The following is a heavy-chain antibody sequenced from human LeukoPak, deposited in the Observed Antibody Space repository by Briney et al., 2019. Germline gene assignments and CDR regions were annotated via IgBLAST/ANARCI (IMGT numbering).Heavy chain of an antibody. CDR1: GFTFSTYA. J-gene: IGHJ6*03. D-gene: IGHD2-2*01. V-gene: IGHV3-30*04. CDR2: ISTGGGSK. Sequence: GTSLRLSCAASGFTFSTYAIHWVRQAPGKGLEWVALISTGGGSKYYADSVKGRFTISRDNSNNTLSLQMNSLRAEDTAVYYCAKEESPYSTASFYMDVWGKGTTVIVSS. CDR3: AKEESPYSTASFYMDV.